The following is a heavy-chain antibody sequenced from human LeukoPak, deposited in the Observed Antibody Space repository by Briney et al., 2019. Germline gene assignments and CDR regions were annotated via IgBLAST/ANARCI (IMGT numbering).Heavy chain of an antibody. Sequence: HPGGSLRLSRTVSGFTLSSNSMSWVRQAPGKGLEWVTFIRYDGSNKYYADSVKGRFTISRDNSKNTLYLRMNSLRAEDTAVYYCAKGYGWEASYYYYYMDVWGKGTTVTISS. J-gene: IGHJ6*03. CDR3: AKGYGWEASYYYYYMDV. V-gene: IGHV3-30*02. D-gene: IGHD1-26*01. CDR2: IRYDGSNK. CDR1: GFTLSSNS.